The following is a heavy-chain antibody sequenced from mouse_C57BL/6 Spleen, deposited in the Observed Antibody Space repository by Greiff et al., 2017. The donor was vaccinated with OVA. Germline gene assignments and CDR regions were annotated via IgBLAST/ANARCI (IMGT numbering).Heavy chain of an antibody. V-gene: IGHV1-80*01. CDR1: GYAFSSYW. CDR3: ASPYYGSSYWFAY. J-gene: IGHJ3*01. CDR2: IYPGDGDT. Sequence: LVESGAELVKPGASVKISCKASGYAFSSYWMNWVKQRPGKGLEWIGQIYPGDGDTNYNGKFKGKATLTADKSSSTAYMQLSRLTSEDSAVYFCASPYYGSSYWFAYWGQGTLVTVSA. D-gene: IGHD1-1*01.